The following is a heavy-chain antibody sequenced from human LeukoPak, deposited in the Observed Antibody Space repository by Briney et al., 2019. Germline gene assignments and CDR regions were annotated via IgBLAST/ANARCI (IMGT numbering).Heavy chain of an antibody. CDR3: AKGPKEYYCSSTSCYHGGAFDI. V-gene: IGHV3-23*01. CDR2: ISGSGGST. D-gene: IGHD2-2*01. Sequence: GGSLRLSCAASGGTFSSYAMSWVRKAPGKGLERVSAISGSGGSTYYADSVKGRFTISRDNSKNTLYMQINSMRAEDTAVYYWAKGPKEYYCSSTSCYHGGAFDIWGQGTVVTVSS. J-gene: IGHJ3*02. CDR1: GGTFSSYA.